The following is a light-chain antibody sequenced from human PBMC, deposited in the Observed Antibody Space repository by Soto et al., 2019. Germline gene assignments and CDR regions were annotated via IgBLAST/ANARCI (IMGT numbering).Light chain of an antibody. Sequence: EIGMTPSPAALSKNTGERATLSCRASQNVSSNLAWYHQKPGQAPRLLFYGASTRATGIPARFSGSGSGTEFTLTINILQSEDFAVYHCQQYNTWPWTFGQGTKVDIK. CDR1: QNVSSN. CDR3: QQYNTWPWT. CDR2: GAS. J-gene: IGKJ1*01. V-gene: IGKV3-15*01.